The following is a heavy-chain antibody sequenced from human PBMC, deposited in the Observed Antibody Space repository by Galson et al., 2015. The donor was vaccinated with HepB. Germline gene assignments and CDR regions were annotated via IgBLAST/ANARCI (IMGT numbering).Heavy chain of an antibody. CDR3: ARDDYNDYVRLDY. D-gene: IGHD4-11*01. Sequence: SLRLSCAASGFTFSRYSMHWVRQAPGKGLEWVSYITGSSGTIYYADSVKGRFTISRDNAKNSLYLQMNSLRAEDTAVYYCARDDYNDYVRLDYWGQGTLVTVSS. V-gene: IGHV3-48*04. J-gene: IGHJ4*02. CDR2: ITGSSGTI. CDR1: GFTFSRYS.